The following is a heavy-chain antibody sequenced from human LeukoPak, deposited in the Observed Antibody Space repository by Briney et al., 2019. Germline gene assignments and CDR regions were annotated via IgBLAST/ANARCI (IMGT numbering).Heavy chain of an antibody. V-gene: IGHV4-34*01. CDR3: ARLRGYGSGSHYKAPNYYYYGMDV. CDR2: INHSGST. J-gene: IGHJ6*04. D-gene: IGHD3-10*01. CDR1: GGSFSGYY. Sequence: PSETLSLTCAVYGGSFSGYYWSWIRQPPGKGLEWIGEINHSGSTNYNPSLKSRVTISVDTSKNQFSLKLSSVTAADTAVYYCARLRGYGSGSHYKAPNYYYYGMDVWGKGTTVTVSS.